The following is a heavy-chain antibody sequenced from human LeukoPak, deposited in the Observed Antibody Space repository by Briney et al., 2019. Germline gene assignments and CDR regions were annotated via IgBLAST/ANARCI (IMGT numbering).Heavy chain of an antibody. CDR3: ARVFGVVPAARFDP. CDR2: IIPIFGTA. D-gene: IGHD2-2*01. J-gene: IGHJ5*02. CDR1: GGTFSSYA. Sequence: SVKVSCKASGGTFSSYAISWVRQAPGRGLEWMGGIIPIFGTANYAQKFQGRVTITADKSTSTAYMEMSSLRFEDTAVYYCARVFGVVPAARFDPWGQGTLVTVSS. V-gene: IGHV1-69*06.